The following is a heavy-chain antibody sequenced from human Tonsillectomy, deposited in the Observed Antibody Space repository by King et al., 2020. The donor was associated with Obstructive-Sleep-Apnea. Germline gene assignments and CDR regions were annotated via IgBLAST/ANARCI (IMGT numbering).Heavy chain of an antibody. CDR2: ISYDGSKK. CDR1: GFNFNNYA. J-gene: IGHJ6*02. CDR3: AKVPYDRTDSYGFYYFPMDV. V-gene: IGHV3-30*18. Sequence: VQLVESGGGVVQPGGSLRLSCVGSGFNFNNYAMHWVRQAPGKGLQWVAVISYDGSKKVYRDSVKGRVTISRDNSKNTLYLQVNNLRGEDTAVYYCAKVPYDRTDSYGFYYFPMDVWGQGATVIVSS. D-gene: IGHD2/OR15-2a*01.